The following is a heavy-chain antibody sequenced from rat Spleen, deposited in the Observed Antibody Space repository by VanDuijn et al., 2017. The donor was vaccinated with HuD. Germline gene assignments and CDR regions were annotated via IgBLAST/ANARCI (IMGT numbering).Heavy chain of an antibody. J-gene: IGHJ2*01. V-gene: IGHV5S13*01. Sequence: EVQLVESGGGLVQPGRSLKLSCTASGFTFSDYGMTWVRQAPTKGLEWVTSITDSGDHTFYRDSVKGRFTISRDNAKSTLYLQMDSLRSEDTATYYCARSVFDYWGQGVMVTVSS. CDR3: ARSVFDY. CDR1: GFTFSDYG. CDR2: ITDSGDHT.